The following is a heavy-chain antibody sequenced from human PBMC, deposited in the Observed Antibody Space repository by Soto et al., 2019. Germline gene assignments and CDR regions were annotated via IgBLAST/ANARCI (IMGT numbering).Heavy chain of an antibody. CDR1: GGSISSYY. CDR3: AREAYTRVRGAPGAPLRAAFDI. J-gene: IGHJ3*02. V-gene: IGHV4-59*01. Sequence: SETLSLTCTVSGGSISSYYWSWIRQPPGKGLEWIGYIYYSGSTNYNPSLKSRVTISVDTSKNQFSLKLSSVTAADTAVYYCAREAYTRVRGAPGAPLRAAFDIWGQGPMVT. CDR2: IYYSGST. D-gene: IGHD3-10*01.